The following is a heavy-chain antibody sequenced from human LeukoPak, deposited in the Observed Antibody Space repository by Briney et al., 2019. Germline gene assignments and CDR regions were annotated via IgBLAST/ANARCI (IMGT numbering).Heavy chain of an antibody. D-gene: IGHD3-22*01. V-gene: IGHV3-33*01. Sequence: GGSLRLSCAGSRFTFSDFGMHWVRQAPGKGLEWVAVIWHDGTKRHYAESVKGRFAISRDVSRNTLYLQMNSLRADDTAVYYCAINYYDSSAYALHYWGQGTLVTVSS. CDR3: AINYYDSSAYALHY. CDR2: IWHDGTKR. J-gene: IGHJ4*02. CDR1: RFTFSDFG.